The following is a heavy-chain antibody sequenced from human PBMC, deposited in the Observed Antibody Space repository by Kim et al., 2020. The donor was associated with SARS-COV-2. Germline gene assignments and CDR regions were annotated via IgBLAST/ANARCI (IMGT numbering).Heavy chain of an antibody. CDR2: IWNDGTNR. CDR3: ARGDSTTSYYYYMDV. V-gene: IGHV3-33*01. CDR1: GFTFRSYG. Sequence: GGSLRLSCAASGFTFRSYGMHWVRQAPGKGLEWVAVIWNDGTNRFYGDSVRGRFTISRDNSKDTVYLQMNSLTVEDTAVYYCARGDSTTSYYYYMDVWGKGNTVTVSS. D-gene: IGHD6-13*01. J-gene: IGHJ6*03.